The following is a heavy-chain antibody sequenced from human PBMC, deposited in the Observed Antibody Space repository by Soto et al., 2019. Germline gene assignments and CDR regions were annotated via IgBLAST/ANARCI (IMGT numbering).Heavy chain of an antibody. V-gene: IGHV4-39*01. J-gene: IGHJ6*02. Sequence: SETLSLTCTVSGGSISSSSYYWGWIRQPPGKGLEWIGSIYYSGSTYYNPSLNSRVTIYVDTSKNQFSLKLSSVTAADTAVYYCARRDTAMVVGGMDVWGQGTTVTVSS. CDR3: ARRDTAMVVGGMDV. D-gene: IGHD5-18*01. CDR1: GGSISSSSYY. CDR2: IYYSGST.